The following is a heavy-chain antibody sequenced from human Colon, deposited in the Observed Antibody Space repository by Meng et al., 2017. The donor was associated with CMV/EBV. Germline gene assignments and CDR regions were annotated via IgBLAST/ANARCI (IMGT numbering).Heavy chain of an antibody. J-gene: IGHJ4*02. CDR1: GASSSGAGQY. D-gene: IGHD5-18*01. CDR3: ARDLRYSDSSSYFDS. V-gene: IGHV4-31*02. Sequence: SGASSSGAGQYWTWIRQYPGKGLEWIGFISHSGTTDYKSSLASRLTMSLDTSNNQFSLNLRSVTAADTAVYYCARDLRYSDSSSYFDSWGQGSLVTVSS. CDR2: ISHSGTT.